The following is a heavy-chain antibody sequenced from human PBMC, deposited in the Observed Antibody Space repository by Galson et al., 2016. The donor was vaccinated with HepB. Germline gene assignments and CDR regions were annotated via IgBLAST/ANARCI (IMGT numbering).Heavy chain of an antibody. CDR1: AFTVSGTY. V-gene: IGHV3-66*01. Sequence: SLRLSCAASAFTVSGTYMTWVRQSPGKGLEWVSLTYSGGITYYADSVKGRFSISRDISKNLLYLQMNSMRAEETAVYYCAKVTPPCWFDPWGQGTLVTVSS. CDR2: TYSGGIT. J-gene: IGHJ5*02. CDR3: AKVTPPCWFDP.